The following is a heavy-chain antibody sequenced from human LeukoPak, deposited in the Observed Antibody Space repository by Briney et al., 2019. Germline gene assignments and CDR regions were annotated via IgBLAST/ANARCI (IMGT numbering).Heavy chain of an antibody. D-gene: IGHD3-3*01. CDR3: AKALGAWGAHY. J-gene: IGHJ4*02. CDR1: GFTFSSYG. V-gene: IGHV3-30*18. CDR2: ISYDGSNK. Sequence: GGSLRLSCAASGFTFSSYGMHWVRQAPGKGLEWVAVISYDGSNKYYADFVKGRFTISRDNSKNTLYLQMNSLRAEDTAVYYCAKALGAWGAHYWGQGTLVTVSS.